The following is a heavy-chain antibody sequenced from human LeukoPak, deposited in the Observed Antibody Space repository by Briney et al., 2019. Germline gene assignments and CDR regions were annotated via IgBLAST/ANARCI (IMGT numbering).Heavy chain of an antibody. Sequence: SETLSLTCAVYGGSFSGYYWSWIRQPPGKGLEWIGEMNHSGSTSYNTSLKSRVTISVATSNAQFSLKLSSVTAADTAVSYCARPRTRYYDFWSGYVHWGQGTLVTVSS. CDR2: MNHSGST. CDR3: ARPRTRYYDFWSGYVH. J-gene: IGHJ4*02. D-gene: IGHD3-3*01. V-gene: IGHV4-34*01. CDR1: GGSFSGYY.